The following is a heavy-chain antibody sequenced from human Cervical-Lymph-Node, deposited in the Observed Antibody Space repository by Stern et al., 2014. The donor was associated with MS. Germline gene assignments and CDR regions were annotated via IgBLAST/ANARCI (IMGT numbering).Heavy chain of an antibody. CDR2: IIPISGTT. J-gene: IGHJ3*02. V-gene: IGHV1-69*01. D-gene: IGHD2-8*01. Sequence: QVQLVQCGAQMKTPGSSVKVSCKASGGTLSTSAISWVRQAPGQGLDWMGGIIPISGTTNYAQKFQGRVTITADESTTTAYMELSRLTSEDTAVYYCARDGRYCSNDVCSWTGASDIWGQGTVVTVS. CDR3: ARDGRYCSNDVCSWTGASDI. CDR1: GGTLSTSA.